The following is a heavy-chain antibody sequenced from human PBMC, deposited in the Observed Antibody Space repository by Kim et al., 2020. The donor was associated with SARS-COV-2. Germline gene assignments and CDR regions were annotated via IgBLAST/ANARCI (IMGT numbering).Heavy chain of an antibody. CDR3: ARDRLGRDGMDV. J-gene: IGHJ6*02. D-gene: IGHD1-1*01. Sequence: YDGGSVKGRCTISRDNGRNSLYLQMNSLRAEDTAVYYCARDRLGRDGMDVWGQGTTVTVSS. V-gene: IGHV3-7*03.